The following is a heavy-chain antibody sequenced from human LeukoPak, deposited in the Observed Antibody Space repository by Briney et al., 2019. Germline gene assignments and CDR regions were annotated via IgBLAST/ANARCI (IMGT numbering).Heavy chain of an antibody. J-gene: IGHJ2*01. D-gene: IGHD6-19*01. CDR3: RAAVAGDYCDL. Sequence: PGGSLKLSCAASGFTLSGAAMHWVRQASGKGLEWLGRIRSKADSYTTAYAASVKGRFTVSRDDSKNTAYLQMNSLKTEDTAVYYCRAAVAGDYCDLWGRGTLVTVSS. V-gene: IGHV3-73*01. CDR1: GFTLSGAA. CDR2: IRSKADSYTT.